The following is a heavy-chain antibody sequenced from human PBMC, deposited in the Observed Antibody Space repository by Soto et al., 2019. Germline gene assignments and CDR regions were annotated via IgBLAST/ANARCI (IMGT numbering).Heavy chain of an antibody. CDR3: ARDGRVSFYYYGMDV. J-gene: IGHJ6*02. V-gene: IGHV1-18*01. Sequence: QVLLVQSGAEVKRPGASVKVPCKASGYTFSNYGITWVRQAPGHGLEWLGWVTAFNGDTNYAQNVQGRVTLTTDTSTETAYMELRSLRPDDTAVYYCARDGRVSFYYYGMDVWGQGTTVIVSS. CDR1: GYTFSNYG. CDR2: VTAFNGDT.